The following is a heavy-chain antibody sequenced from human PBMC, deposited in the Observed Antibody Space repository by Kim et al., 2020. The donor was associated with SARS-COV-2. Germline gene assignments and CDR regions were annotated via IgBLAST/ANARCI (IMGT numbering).Heavy chain of an antibody. D-gene: IGHD3-22*01. CDR1: GYTFTSYG. J-gene: IGHJ4*02. CDR2: ISAYNGNT. Sequence: ASVKVSCKASGYTFTSYGISWVRQAPGQGLEWMGWISAYNGNTNYAQKLQGRVTMTTDTSTSTAYTELRSLRSDDTAVYYCARAGSGYYPSFDYWGQGTLVTVSS. CDR3: ARAGSGYYPSFDY. V-gene: IGHV1-18*01.